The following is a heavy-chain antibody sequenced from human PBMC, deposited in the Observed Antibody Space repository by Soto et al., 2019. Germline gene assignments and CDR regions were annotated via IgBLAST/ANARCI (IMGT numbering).Heavy chain of an antibody. V-gene: IGHV3-23*01. Sequence: LRLSCAASGFTFSIYAMSLVRQAPVEGLEWVSVISGSDDSTYYADSVKGRFTISRDNSKNTLYLQMNSLRAEDTAVYYCAKRSSSSTFDYWGQGTLVTVSS. CDR1: GFTFSIYA. CDR3: AKRSSSSTFDY. D-gene: IGHD6-6*01. CDR2: ISGSDDST. J-gene: IGHJ4*02.